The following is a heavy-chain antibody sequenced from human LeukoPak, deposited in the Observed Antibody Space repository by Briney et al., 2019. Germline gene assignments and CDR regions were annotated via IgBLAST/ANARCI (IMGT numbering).Heavy chain of an antibody. J-gene: IGHJ4*02. CDR1: GFPFSSYA. V-gene: IGHV3-23*01. CDR3: AKDRSFLPDY. CDR2: ISGSGGAK. D-gene: IGHD3-3*02. Sequence: PGGSLRLSCAASGFPFSSYAMSWVRQAPGKGLEWVSAISGSGGAKYYADSVTGRFIISRDNSKNTLYLQMNSLRVEDTALYYCAKDRSFLPDYWGQGTLVTVSS.